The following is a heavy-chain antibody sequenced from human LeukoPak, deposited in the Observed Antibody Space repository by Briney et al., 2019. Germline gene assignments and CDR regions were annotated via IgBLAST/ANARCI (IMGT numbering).Heavy chain of an antibody. V-gene: IGHV4-34*01. Sequence: PSETLSLTCAVYGGSFSGYYWSWIRQPPGKGLEWIGEINHSGSTNYNPSLKSRVTISVDTSKNQFSLKLSSVTAADTAVYYCAREYSNYYYYYMDVWGKGTTVTVSS. CDR2: INHSGST. D-gene: IGHD4-11*01. CDR3: AREYSNYYYYYMDV. J-gene: IGHJ6*03. CDR1: GGSFSGYY.